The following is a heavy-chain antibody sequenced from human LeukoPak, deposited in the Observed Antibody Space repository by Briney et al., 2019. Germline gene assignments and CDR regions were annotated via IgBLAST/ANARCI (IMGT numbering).Heavy chain of an antibody. CDR1: GFTLSDYY. Sequence: GGSLRLSCAASGFTLSDYYMSWIRQAPGKGLEWISNIKGTGLTTYYADSVKGRFTISRDNSKNTLYLQMNSLRAEDTAIYYCAKNGDRGAYCTGGTCYPYFYYYMDVWGKGTTVTI. CDR3: AKNGDRGAYCTGGTCYPYFYYYMDV. D-gene: IGHD2-15*01. V-gene: IGHV3-23*01. CDR2: IKGTGLTT. J-gene: IGHJ6*03.